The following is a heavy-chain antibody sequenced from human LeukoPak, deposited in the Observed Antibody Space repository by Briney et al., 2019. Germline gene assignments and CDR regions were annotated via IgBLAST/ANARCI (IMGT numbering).Heavy chain of an antibody. CDR3: ARRVQTTGVFDY. J-gene: IGHJ4*02. V-gene: IGHV1-2*06. Sequence: ASVTVSCKASGYTFTDYYMHWVRQAPGQGLQWMGRINPKTGGTNYAQKFQGRVTMTGDTSISTAYMELTRLGSDDTAVYYCARRVQTTGVFDYWGQGTLVTVSS. CDR1: GYTFTDYY. CDR2: INPKTGGT. D-gene: IGHD2-8*01.